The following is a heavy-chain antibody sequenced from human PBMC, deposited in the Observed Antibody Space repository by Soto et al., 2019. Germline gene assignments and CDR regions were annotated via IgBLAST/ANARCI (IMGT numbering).Heavy chain of an antibody. D-gene: IGHD3-10*01. CDR3: ARDPGRDYYYGMDV. CDR1: GFTFSSYS. J-gene: IGHJ6*02. V-gene: IGHV3-21*01. CDR2: ISSSSSYI. Sequence: EVQLVESGGGLVKPGGSLRLSCAASGFTFSSYSMNWVRQAPGKVLEWVSSISSSSSYIYYADSVKGRFTISRDNAKNSLYLQMNSLRAEDTAVYYCARDPGRDYYYGMDVWGQGTTVTVSS.